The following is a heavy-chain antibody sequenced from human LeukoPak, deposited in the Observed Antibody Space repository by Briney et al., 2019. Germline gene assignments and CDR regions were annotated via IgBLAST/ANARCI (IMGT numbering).Heavy chain of an antibody. CDR1: GFTFSSYA. CDR2: ISGSGGST. Sequence: GGSLRLSCAASGFTFSSYAMSWVRQAPGKGLEWVSAISGSGGSTYYADSVKGRFTISRDNSKNTLYLQMNSLRADDTAVYYCARGLVVVPAAIRTYYYYYMDVWGKGTTVTVSS. V-gene: IGHV3-23*01. D-gene: IGHD2-2*02. J-gene: IGHJ6*03. CDR3: ARGLVVVPAAIRTYYYYYMDV.